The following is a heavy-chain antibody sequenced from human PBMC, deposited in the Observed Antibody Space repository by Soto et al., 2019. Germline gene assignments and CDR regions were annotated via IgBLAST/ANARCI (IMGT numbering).Heavy chain of an antibody. J-gene: IGHJ6*03. CDR2: MNHSGST. CDR3: ASGVRLRGVIPYMDV. V-gene: IGHV4-34*01. D-gene: IGHD3-10*01. Sequence: SETLSLTCTVSGGSISSYYWSWIRQPPGKGLEWIGEMNHSGSTNYNPSLKSRVTISVDTSKNQFSLKLSSVSAADTAVYYCASGVRLRGVIPYMDVRDKGTTVTLSS. CDR1: GGSISSYY.